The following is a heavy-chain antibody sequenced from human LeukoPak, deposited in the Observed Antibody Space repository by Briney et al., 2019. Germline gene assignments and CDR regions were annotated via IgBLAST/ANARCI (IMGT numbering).Heavy chain of an antibody. J-gene: IGHJ4*02. Sequence: SVKVSCKASGGTFSSYAISWVRQAPGQGLEWMGGIIPIFGTVNYAQKFQGRVTMTTDTSTSTAYMELRSLRSDDTAVYYCARDIVSSGWYGDFDYWGQGTLVTVSS. CDR1: GGTFSSYA. D-gene: IGHD6-19*01. CDR2: IIPIFGTV. V-gene: IGHV1-69*05. CDR3: ARDIVSSGWYGDFDY.